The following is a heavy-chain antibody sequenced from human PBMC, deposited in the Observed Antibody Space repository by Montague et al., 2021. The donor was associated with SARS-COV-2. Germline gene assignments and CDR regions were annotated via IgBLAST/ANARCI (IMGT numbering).Heavy chain of an antibody. CDR2: IDWDDDK. CDR1: GFSLSTSGMC. J-gene: IGHJ6*02. D-gene: IGHD6-13*01. CDR3: ARGYIAAAGIYYYYYGMDV. V-gene: IGHV2-70*11. Sequence: PVLVKPTQTLTLTCTFSGFSLSTSGMCVSWIRQPPGKALEWLARIDWDDDKYYNTSLKTRLTISKDTSKNQVVLTMTNMDPVDTATYYCARGYIAAAGIYYYYYGMDVWGQGTTVTVSS.